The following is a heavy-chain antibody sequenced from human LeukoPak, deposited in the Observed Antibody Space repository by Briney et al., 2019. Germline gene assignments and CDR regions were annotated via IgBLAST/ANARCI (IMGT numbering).Heavy chain of an antibody. D-gene: IGHD6-13*01. CDR3: ATGYSSSWHPDY. CDR1: GFTFSSYS. V-gene: IGHV3-21*01. J-gene: IGHJ4*02. Sequence: GGSLRLSCAASGFTFSSYSMNWVRQAPGKGLEWVSYISSSSSYIHYADSVKGRFTISRDNAKNSLYLQMNSLRAEDTAVYYCATGYSSSWHPDYWGQGTLVTVS. CDR2: ISSSSSYI.